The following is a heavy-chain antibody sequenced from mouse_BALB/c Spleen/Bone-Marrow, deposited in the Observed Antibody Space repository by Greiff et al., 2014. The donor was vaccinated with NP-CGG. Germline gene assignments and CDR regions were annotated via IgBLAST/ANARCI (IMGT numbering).Heavy chain of an antibody. CDR2: IDPANGNT. CDR3: APYYYGSSQFAY. CDR1: GFNIKDTY. D-gene: IGHD1-1*01. V-gene: IGHV14-3*02. Sequence: VQLQQPGAELVKPGASVKLSCTASGFNIKDTYMHWVKQRPEQGLEWIGRIDPANGNTKYDPKFQGKATITADTSSNTAYLQLSSLTSEDTAVYYCAPYYYGSSQFAYRGQGTLVTVSA. J-gene: IGHJ3*01.